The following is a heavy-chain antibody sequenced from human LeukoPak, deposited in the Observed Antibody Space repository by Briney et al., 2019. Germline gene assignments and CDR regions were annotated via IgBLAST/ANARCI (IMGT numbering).Heavy chain of an antibody. CDR2: FYYSGST. CDR1: GGSITSSSYY. D-gene: IGHD2-15*01. CDR3: ARERREQLLPPYTRSLTYFDY. J-gene: IGHJ4*02. Sequence: SETLSLTCTVSGGSITSSSYYWGWIRQPPGKGLEWIGSFYYSGSTYYNPSLKRRVTISIDTSKNQFSLKLSSVTAADTAAYYCARERREQLLPPYTRSLTYFDYWGQGTLVTVSS. V-gene: IGHV4-39*07.